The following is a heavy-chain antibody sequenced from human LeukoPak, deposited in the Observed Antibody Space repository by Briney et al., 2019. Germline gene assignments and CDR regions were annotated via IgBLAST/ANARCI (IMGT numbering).Heavy chain of an antibody. J-gene: IGHJ5*02. V-gene: IGHV4-34*01. D-gene: IGHD3-10*01. CDR2: INHSGST. CDR3: ARPAGGSGRRLNWFDP. CDR1: GGSFSGYY. Sequence: SETLSLTCAAYGGSFSGYYWSWIRQPPGKGLEWIGEINHSGSTNYNPSLKSRVTISVDTSKNQFSLKLSSVPAADTAVYYCARPAGGSGRRLNWFDPWGQGTLVTVSS.